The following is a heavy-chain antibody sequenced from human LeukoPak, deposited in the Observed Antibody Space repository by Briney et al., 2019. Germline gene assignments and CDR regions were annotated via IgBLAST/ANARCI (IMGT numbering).Heavy chain of an antibody. CDR3: ARGPNSSGWYYWFDP. V-gene: IGHV4-59*01. CDR1: GGSISSYY. CDR2: IYYSGST. Sequence: SENLSVPWTDSGGSISSYYCSWLRQPPRKRLEWIGYIYYSGSTNYNPSLKSRVTISVDTSKNQFSLKLSSVTAADTAVYYCARGPNSSGWYYWFDPWGQGTLVTVSS. D-gene: IGHD6-19*01. J-gene: IGHJ5*02.